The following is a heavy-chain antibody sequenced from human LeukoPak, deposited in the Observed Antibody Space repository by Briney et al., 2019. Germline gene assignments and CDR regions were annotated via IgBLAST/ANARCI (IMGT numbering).Heavy chain of an antibody. D-gene: IGHD6-19*01. CDR3: ARLTLGYSSGWSYDY. CDR2: IYYSGST. V-gene: IGHV4-39*01. J-gene: IGHJ4*02. CDR1: GGSISSSSYY. Sequence: SETLSLTCTVSGGSISSSSYYWGWIRQPPGKGLEWIGSIYYSGSTYYNPSLKSRVTISVDTSKNQFSLKLSSVTAADTAVYYCARLTLGYSSGWSYDYWGQGTLVTVSS.